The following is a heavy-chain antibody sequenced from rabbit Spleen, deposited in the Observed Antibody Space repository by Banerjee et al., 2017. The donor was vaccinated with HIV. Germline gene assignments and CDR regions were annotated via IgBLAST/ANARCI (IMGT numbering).Heavy chain of an antibody. CDR3: ARDVDTIYFRLGL. J-gene: IGHJ4*01. Sequence: QSLEESGGDLVKPGASLTLTCTASGFDFSSNAMCWVRQAPGKGLEWVGCIGSGSSGSTHYASWAKGRFTISETSSTTVTLQMTSLTAADTATYFCARDVDTIYFRLGLWGPGTLVTVS. D-gene: IGHD1-1*01. CDR1: GFDFSSNA. CDR2: IGSGSSGST. V-gene: IGHV1S40*01.